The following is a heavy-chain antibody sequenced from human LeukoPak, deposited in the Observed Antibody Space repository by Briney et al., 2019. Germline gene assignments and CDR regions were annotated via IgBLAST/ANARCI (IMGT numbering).Heavy chain of an antibody. CDR2: INPNSGGT. Sequence: GASVKVSCKASGYSFTDYFMRWVRQAPGQGLEWMGWINPNSGGTNSAQKFQGRVTMTSDMSISTAYMELSRLRSDDTAMYYCARPDYYDSSGLPGDYWGQGTLVTVSS. J-gene: IGHJ4*02. V-gene: IGHV1-2*02. CDR3: ARPDYYDSSGLPGDY. CDR1: GYSFTDYF. D-gene: IGHD3-22*01.